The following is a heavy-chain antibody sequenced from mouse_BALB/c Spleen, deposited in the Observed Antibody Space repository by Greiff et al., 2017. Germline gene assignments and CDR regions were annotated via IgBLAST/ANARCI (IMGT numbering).Heavy chain of an antibody. V-gene: IGHV3-6*02. J-gene: IGHJ2*01. CDR2: ISYDGSN. CDR1: GYSITSGYY. Sequence: EVKLMESGPGLVKPSQSLSLTCSVTGYSITSGYYWNWIRQFPGNKLEWMGYISYDGSNNYNPSLKNRISITRDTSKNQFFLKLNSVTTEDTATYYCARGGAWGQGTTLTVSS. CDR3: ARGGA.